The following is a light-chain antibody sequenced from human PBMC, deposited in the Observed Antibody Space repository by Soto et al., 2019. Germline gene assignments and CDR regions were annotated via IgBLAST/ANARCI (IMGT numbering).Light chain of an antibody. CDR2: DAS. J-gene: IGKJ1*01. CDR3: QQRSNWPPKT. V-gene: IGKV3D-20*02. Sequence: ILLTRSPGTLSLSPGERATLSCRASQSVSSSYLAWYQQKPGQAPRLLIYDASNRATGIPARFSGSGSGTDFTLTISSLEPEDFAVYYCQQRSNWPPKTFGQGTKVAIK. CDR1: QSVSSSY.